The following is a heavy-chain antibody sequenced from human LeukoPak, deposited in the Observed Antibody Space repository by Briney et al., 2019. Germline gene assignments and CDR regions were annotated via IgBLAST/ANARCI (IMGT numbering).Heavy chain of an antibody. Sequence: GGSLRLSCAASGFTFSSYAMHWVRQAPGKGLEWVANIKQDGSEKYYVDSVKGRFTISRDNAKNSLYLQMNSLRAEDTAVYYCARDSYWYFDLWGRGTLVTVSS. J-gene: IGHJ2*01. V-gene: IGHV3-7*01. CDR1: GFTFSSYA. CDR3: ARDSYWYFDL. CDR2: IKQDGSEK.